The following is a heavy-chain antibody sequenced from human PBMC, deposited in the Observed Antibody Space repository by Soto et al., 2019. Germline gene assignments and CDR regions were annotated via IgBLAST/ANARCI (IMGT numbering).Heavy chain of an antibody. Sequence: SVKVSCKASGGTFSSYAISWVRQAPGQGLEWMGGIIPIFGTANYAQKFQGRVTITADESTSTAYMELSSLRSEDTAVYYCAGRIAASQAWDYYYGMDVWGQGTTVTVYS. CDR3: AGRIAASQAWDYYYGMDV. CDR1: GGTFSSYA. CDR2: IIPIFGTA. V-gene: IGHV1-69*13. J-gene: IGHJ6*02. D-gene: IGHD6-6*01.